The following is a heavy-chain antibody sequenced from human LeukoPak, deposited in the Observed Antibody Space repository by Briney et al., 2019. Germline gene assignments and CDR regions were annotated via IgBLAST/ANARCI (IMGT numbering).Heavy chain of an antibody. J-gene: IGHJ4*02. CDR2: ISGSDGST. D-gene: IGHD3-16*01. V-gene: IGHV3-23*01. CDR3: AKDGGQGADY. CDR1: GFTFSSYS. Sequence: GGSLRLSCAASGFTFSSYSMNWVRQAPGKGLEWVSGISGSDGSTFYADSVKGRFTISRDNSKNTLYLQMNSLRAEDMAVYYCAKDGGQGADYWGQGTLVSVSS.